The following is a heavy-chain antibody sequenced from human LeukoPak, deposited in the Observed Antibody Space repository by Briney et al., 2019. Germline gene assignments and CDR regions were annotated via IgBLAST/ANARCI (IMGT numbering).Heavy chain of an antibody. J-gene: IGHJ4*02. CDR3: ARSSNLHYFDY. Sequence: SQTLSLTCAISGDSVSNNSAIWIWIRQSPSRGLQWLGRTYYRSKWSNDYAVSVKSRITLNVGTSKNQFSLQLNSVTPEDTAVYYCARSSNLHYFDYWGQGTQVTVSS. CDR2: TYYRSKWSN. CDR1: GDSVSNNSAI. V-gene: IGHV6-1*01.